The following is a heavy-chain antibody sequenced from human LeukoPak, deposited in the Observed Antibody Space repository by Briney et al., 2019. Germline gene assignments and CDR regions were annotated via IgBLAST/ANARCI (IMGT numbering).Heavy chain of an antibody. CDR1: GGPISSYY. CDR2: IYYSGST. Sequence: SETLSLTCTVSGGPISSYYWSWIRQPPGKGLEWIGYIYYSGSTNYNASLKSRVTMSVDTSKNQFSLNLSSMTAADTAVYYCARDQSWNYFDYWGQGILVTVSS. D-gene: IGHD3-3*01. CDR3: ARDQSWNYFDY. V-gene: IGHV4-59*12. J-gene: IGHJ4*02.